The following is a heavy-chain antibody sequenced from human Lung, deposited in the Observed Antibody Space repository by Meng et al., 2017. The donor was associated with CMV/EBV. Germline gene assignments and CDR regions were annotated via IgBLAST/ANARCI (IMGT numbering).Heavy chain of an antibody. J-gene: IGHJ4*02. V-gene: IGHV3-21*01. CDR2: ISSSSSYI. CDR1: GFTFSSYS. CDR3: ALSDDFWSGFRLGPFDY. D-gene: IGHD3-3*01. Sequence: GESLKISCAASGFTFSSYSMNWVRQAPGKGLEWVSSISSSSSYIYYADSVKGRFTISRDNAKNSLYLQMNSLRAEDTAVYYCALSDDFWSGFRLGPFDYWGQGPLVPFSS.